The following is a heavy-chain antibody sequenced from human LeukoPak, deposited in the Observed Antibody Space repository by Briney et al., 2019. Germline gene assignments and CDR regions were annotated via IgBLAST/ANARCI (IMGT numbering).Heavy chain of an antibody. V-gene: IGHV4-34*01. CDR1: GGSFSGYY. CDR2: INHSGST. CDR3: VCEAAEGKFDY. Sequence: SETLSLTCAVYGGSFSGYYWSWIRQPPGKGLEWIGEINHSGSTNYNPSLKSRVTISVDTSKNQFSLKLSSVTAADTAVYYCVCEAAEGKFDYWGQGTLVTVSS. J-gene: IGHJ4*02. D-gene: IGHD2-15*01.